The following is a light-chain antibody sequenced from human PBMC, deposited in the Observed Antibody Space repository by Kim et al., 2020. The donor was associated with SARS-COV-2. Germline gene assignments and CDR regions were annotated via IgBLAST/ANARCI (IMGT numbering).Light chain of an antibody. CDR3: QSYNGDNVI. CDR1: TGRIGVNS. V-gene: IGLV6-57*03. J-gene: IGLJ2*01. CDR2: EDD. Sequence: KRLTRTCTRSTGRIGVNSFLCEQLRPSGVPTTMIYEDDQRPSGVSDRFSGSIVNSSNSASLTISGLRTEDEADYYCQSYNGDNVIFGGGTQRTV.